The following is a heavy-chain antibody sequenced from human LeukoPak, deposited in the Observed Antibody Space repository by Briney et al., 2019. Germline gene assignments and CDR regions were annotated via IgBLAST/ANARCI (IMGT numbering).Heavy chain of an antibody. J-gene: IGHJ4*02. CDR2: IYSGGNT. Sequence: GGSLRLSRAASGFTVSTNYMSWVRQAPGKGLEWVSVIYSGGNTYYADSVKGRFTISRDNSKNTLYLQMNSLRAEDTAVYYCARDSGTTVGYFDYWGQGTLVTVSS. V-gene: IGHV3-66*01. CDR1: GFTVSTNY. D-gene: IGHD4-23*01. CDR3: ARDSGTTVGYFDY.